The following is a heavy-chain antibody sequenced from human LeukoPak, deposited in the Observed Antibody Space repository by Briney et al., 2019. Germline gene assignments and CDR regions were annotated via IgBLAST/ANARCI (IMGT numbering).Heavy chain of an antibody. CDR1: GYSFTSYW. D-gene: IGHD3-22*01. Sequence: GESLKISCKGSGYSFTSYWIGWVRQMPGKGLEWMGIIYPGDSDTRYSPSFQGQVTISADKSIRTAYLQWSSLKASDTAMYYCARHIPQNYYDSSGYPLAHDAFDIWGQGTMVTVSS. CDR2: IYPGDSDT. J-gene: IGHJ3*02. V-gene: IGHV5-51*01. CDR3: ARHIPQNYYDSSGYPLAHDAFDI.